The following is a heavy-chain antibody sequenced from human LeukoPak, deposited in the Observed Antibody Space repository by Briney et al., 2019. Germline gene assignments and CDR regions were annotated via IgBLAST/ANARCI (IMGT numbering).Heavy chain of an antibody. J-gene: IGHJ4*02. D-gene: IGHD3-3*01. CDR3: ASWPHYDFWSGYPH. CDR1: GGSISSSSYY. Sequence: SETLSLTCTVSGGSISSSSYYWGWIRQPPGKGLEWIGYIYYSGSTNYNPSLKSRVTISIDTSKNQFSLKLSSVTAADTAVYYCASWPHYDFWSGYPHWGQGTLVTVSS. CDR2: IYYSGST. V-gene: IGHV4-61*05.